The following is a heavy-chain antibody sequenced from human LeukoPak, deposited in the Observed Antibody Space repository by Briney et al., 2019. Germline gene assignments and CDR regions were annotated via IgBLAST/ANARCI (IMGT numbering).Heavy chain of an antibody. CDR3: ARYGGYDAFDI. D-gene: IGHD4-23*01. CDR2: INPNSGGT. CDR1: GYTFTGYY. J-gene: IGHJ3*02. V-gene: IGHV1-2*06. Sequence: GASVKVSCKAPGYTFTGYYIHWVRQAPGQGLEWMGRINPNSGGTNYAQKFQGRVTMTTDTSTSTAYMELRSLRSDDTAVYYCARYGGYDAFDIWGQGTMVTVSS.